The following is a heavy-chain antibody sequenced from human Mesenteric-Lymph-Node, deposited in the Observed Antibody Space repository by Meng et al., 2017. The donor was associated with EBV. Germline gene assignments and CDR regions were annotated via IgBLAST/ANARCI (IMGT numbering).Heavy chain of an antibody. Sequence: QVQLQESGPGLVKPSXXRXLTCAVSGDSISSNNWWSWVRQPPGKGLEWIGEIHHSGTTNYNPSLKSRVTISVDKSKNQFSLQLTSVTAADTAVYFCARNGDYNPGLFWGQGTLVTVSS. CDR2: IHHSGTT. V-gene: IGHV4-4*02. J-gene: IGHJ4*02. CDR1: GDSISSNNW. CDR3: ARNGDYNPGLF. D-gene: IGHD4-17*01.